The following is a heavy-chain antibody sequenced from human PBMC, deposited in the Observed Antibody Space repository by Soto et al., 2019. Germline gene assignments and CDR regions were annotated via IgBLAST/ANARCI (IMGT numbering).Heavy chain of an antibody. CDR1: GGSFSGYY. CDR3: ARVQWLNYYYGMDV. J-gene: IGHJ6*02. Sequence: SETLSLTCAVYGGSFSGYYWSWIRQPPGKGLEWIGEINHSGSTNYNPSLKSRVTISVDTSKNQFSLKLSSATAADTAVYYCARVQWLNYYYGMDVWGQGTTVTVSS. CDR2: INHSGST. D-gene: IGHD6-19*01. V-gene: IGHV4-34*01.